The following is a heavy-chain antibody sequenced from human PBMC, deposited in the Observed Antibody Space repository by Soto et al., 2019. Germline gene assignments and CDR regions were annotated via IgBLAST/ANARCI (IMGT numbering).Heavy chain of an antibody. Sequence: GGSLRLSCAASGLTFGRSWMIWVRQAPGKGLEYVADIKEDGSQKNYVDSVKGRFTISRDNAKNSLSLQMNGLRVEDTAMYYCGRSISGWARFDFWGQGILVTVSS. J-gene: IGHJ4*02. D-gene: IGHD6-19*01. V-gene: IGHV3-7*01. CDR2: IKEDGSQK. CDR3: GRSISGWARFDF. CDR1: GLTFGRSW.